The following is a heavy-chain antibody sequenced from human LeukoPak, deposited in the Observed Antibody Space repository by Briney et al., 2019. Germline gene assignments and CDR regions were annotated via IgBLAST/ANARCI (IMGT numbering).Heavy chain of an antibody. J-gene: IGHJ4*02. D-gene: IGHD2-2*02. CDR3: ARRYCSTTSCYTADY. V-gene: IGHV1-2*02. Sequence: ASVKVSCKASGYTFTGYYMHWVRQAPGQGLEWMGWINADSGGTNYAQKFQGRVTMTRHTSISTAYMELSRLRSDDTAVYYCARRYCSTTSCYTADYWGQGTLVTVSS. CDR1: GYTFTGYY. CDR2: INADSGGT.